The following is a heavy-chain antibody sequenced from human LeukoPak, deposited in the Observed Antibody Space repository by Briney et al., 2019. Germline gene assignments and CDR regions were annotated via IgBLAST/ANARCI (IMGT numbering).Heavy chain of an antibody. CDR3: ARRGWLVNFDY. CDR2: ISSSGDNT. V-gene: IGHV3-23*01. J-gene: IGHJ4*02. CDR1: GFTFSNNA. D-gene: IGHD6-19*01. Sequence: GGSLRLSCAASGFTFSNNAMCWVRQAPGKGLEWVSSISSSGDNTHYADSVKGRFTISRDNSKDTLYLQMNTLRAEDTAIYYCARRGWLVNFDYWGQGTLVTVSS.